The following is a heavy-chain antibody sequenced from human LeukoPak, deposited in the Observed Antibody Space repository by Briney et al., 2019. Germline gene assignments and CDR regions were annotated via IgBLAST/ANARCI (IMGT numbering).Heavy chain of an antibody. D-gene: IGHD6-19*01. V-gene: IGHV1-46*01. Sequence: ASVKVSCKASGYTFTSYYMHWVRQAPGQGLEWMGIINPSGGSTSYAQKFQGRVTMTRDTSTSTVYMELSSLRSEDTAVYYCARGGEVGIAVAGVIYYYYYYSMDVWGKGTTVTVSS. CDR3: ARGGEVGIAVAGVIYYYYYYSMDV. CDR2: INPSGGST. CDR1: GYTFTSYY. J-gene: IGHJ6*04.